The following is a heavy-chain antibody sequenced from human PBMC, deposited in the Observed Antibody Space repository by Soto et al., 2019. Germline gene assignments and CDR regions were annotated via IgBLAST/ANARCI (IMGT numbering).Heavy chain of an antibody. CDR2: IIPMFRTT. Sequence: QVQLVQSGAEVKKPGSSARVSCKASGDTFNNHAFSWVRQAPGQGLEWMGSIIPMFRTTDYAQRFQGRVTITADESTTTVYLDLIRLRSDDTAIYYCARVDSIPLEGEEWFDPWGQGTLVTVSS. CDR1: GDTFNNHA. V-gene: IGHV1-69*18. J-gene: IGHJ5*02. CDR3: ARVDSIPLEGEEWFDP. D-gene: IGHD3-16*01.